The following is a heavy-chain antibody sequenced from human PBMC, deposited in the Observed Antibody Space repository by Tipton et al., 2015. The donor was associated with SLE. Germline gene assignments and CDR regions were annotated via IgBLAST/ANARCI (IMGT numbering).Heavy chain of an antibody. J-gene: IGHJ4*02. V-gene: IGHV4-59*01. D-gene: IGHD6-19*01. Sequence: TLSLTCTVSGGSISSYYWSWIRQPPGKGLEWIGYIYYSGSTYYNPSLKSRVTISVDTSKNQFSLKLSSVTAADTAVYYCARMGIAVAGIDYWGQGTLVTVSS. CDR1: GGSISSYY. CDR3: ARMGIAVAGIDY. CDR2: IYYSGST.